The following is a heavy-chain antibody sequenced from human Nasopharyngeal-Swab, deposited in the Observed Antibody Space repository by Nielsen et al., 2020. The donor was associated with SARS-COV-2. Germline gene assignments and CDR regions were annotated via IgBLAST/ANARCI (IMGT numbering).Heavy chain of an antibody. CDR2: IYYSGST. CDR1: GGSISSYY. V-gene: IGHV4-59*01. J-gene: IGHJ3*02. CDR3: AREFGTRDAFDI. Sequence: SETLSLTCTVSGGSISSYYWSWIRQPPGKGLEWIGYIYYSGSTNDNPSLKSRVTISVDTSKNQFSLKLSSVTAADTAVYYCAREFGTRDAFDIWGQGTMVTVSS. D-gene: IGHD1-1*01.